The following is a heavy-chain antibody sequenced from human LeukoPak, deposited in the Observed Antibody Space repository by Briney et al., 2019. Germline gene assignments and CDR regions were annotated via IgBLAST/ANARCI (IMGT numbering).Heavy chain of an antibody. CDR3: ARHLYYSASAFWYIDL. J-gene: IGHJ2*01. D-gene: IGHD3-10*01. V-gene: IGHV3-30*02. CDR1: GFTFSSYG. Sequence: SGGSLRLSCAASGFTFSSYGMHWVRQAPGKGLDWVAFIRYDGRNKYYADSVKGRFTISRDNSKNTLYLQMNSLRAEDTAQYYCARHLYYSASAFWYIDLWGRGTLVIVSP. CDR2: IRYDGRNK.